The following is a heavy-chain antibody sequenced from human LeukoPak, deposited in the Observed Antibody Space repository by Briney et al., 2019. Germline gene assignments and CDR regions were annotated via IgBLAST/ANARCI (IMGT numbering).Heavy chain of an antibody. CDR3: ARAKNTGPYYYYYYMDV. D-gene: IGHD1-14*01. CDR2: IYHSGST. J-gene: IGHJ6*03. CDR1: GYSISSGYY. Sequence: SETLSLTCAVSGYSISSGYYWGWIRQPPGKGLEWIGSIYHSGSTYYNPSLKSRVTISVDTSKNQFSLKLSSVTAADTAVYYCARAKNTGPYYYYYYMDVWGKGTTVTVSS. V-gene: IGHV4-38-2*01.